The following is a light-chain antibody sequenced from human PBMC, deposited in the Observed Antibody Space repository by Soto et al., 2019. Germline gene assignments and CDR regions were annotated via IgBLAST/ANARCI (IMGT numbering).Light chain of an antibody. CDR2: DVS. CDR3: SSYTSSSTLYV. CDR1: SSDVGGYNY. J-gene: IGLJ1*01. V-gene: IGLV2-14*01. Sequence: ALTPPAALSGSPGQSITISCTGTSSDVGGYNYVSWYQQHPGKAPKLMIYDVSNRPSGVSNRFSGSKSGNTASLTISGLQAEDEADYYCSSYTSSSTLYVFGTGTKVTVL.